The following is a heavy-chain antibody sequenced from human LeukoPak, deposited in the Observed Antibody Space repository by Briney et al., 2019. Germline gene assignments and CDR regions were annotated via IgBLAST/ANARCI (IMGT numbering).Heavy chain of an antibody. Sequence: GESLKISCKGSGYSFTSYWIGWVRQMPGKGLEGMGIIYPGDSDTRYSPSFQRPVTISADHSISTPYLQWSSLKASDTAMYYCARLVGGPPVEYFHHWGQGTLVTVSS. CDR3: ARLVGGPPVEYFHH. D-gene: IGHD1-26*01. J-gene: IGHJ1*01. CDR1: GYSFTSYW. CDR2: IYPGDSDT. V-gene: IGHV5-51*01.